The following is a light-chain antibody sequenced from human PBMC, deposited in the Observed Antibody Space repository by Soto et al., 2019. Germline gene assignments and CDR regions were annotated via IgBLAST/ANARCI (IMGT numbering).Light chain of an antibody. V-gene: IGKV1-5*01. CDR2: DAS. J-gene: IGKJ1*01. CDR3: QQYNSYPWT. CDR1: QRISSC. Sequence: DIQISPSPSTLPASVGDRVTITGLASQRISSCLAWYQQKPGKAPKLLIYDASSLASGVPSRFSGSGSGTEFTLTITSLQPDDFATYYCQQYNSYPWTFGQGTKVDIK.